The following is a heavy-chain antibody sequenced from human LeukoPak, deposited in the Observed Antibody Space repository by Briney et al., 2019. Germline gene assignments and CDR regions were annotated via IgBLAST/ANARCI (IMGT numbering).Heavy chain of an antibody. J-gene: IGHJ3*02. Sequence: HTGGSLRLSCAASGFTFSAYEMNWVRQAPGKGLEWVSYIGSSGSTVYYADSVKGRFTISRDNAKNSLYMQMESLRDEDTAIYYCARDTLEYSNSPDALDIWGQGTMVTASS. D-gene: IGHD4-23*01. CDR1: GFTFSAYE. V-gene: IGHV3-48*03. CDR3: ARDTLEYSNSPDALDI. CDR2: IGSSGSTV.